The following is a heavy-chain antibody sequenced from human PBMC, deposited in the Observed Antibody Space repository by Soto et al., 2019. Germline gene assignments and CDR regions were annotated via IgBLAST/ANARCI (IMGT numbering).Heavy chain of an antibody. Sequence: SETLSLTCAVYGGSFSGYYWSWIRQPPGKGLEWIGEINHSGSTNYNPSPKSRVTISVDTSKNQFSLKLSSVTAADTAVYYCARGHYDFWSGYYKYYYYYYMDVWGKGTTVTVSS. CDR3: ARGHYDFWSGYYKYYYYYYMDV. CDR1: GGSFSGYY. J-gene: IGHJ6*03. D-gene: IGHD3-3*01. V-gene: IGHV4-34*01. CDR2: INHSGST.